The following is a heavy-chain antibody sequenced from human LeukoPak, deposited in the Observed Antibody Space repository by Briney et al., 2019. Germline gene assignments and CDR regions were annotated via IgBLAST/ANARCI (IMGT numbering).Heavy chain of an antibody. J-gene: IGHJ4*02. CDR1: GFTFSTFW. V-gene: IGHV3-7*03. Sequence: GGSLRLSCAASGFTFSTFWMSWVRQAPGKGLEWVANIRPDGSEKYYVDSVKGRLTISRDNAKNSLSLQMNSLRAEDMALYYCAKGKAGDELPGALDFDYWGQGTLVTVSS. D-gene: IGHD3-10*01. CDR2: IRPDGSEK. CDR3: AKGKAGDELPGALDFDY.